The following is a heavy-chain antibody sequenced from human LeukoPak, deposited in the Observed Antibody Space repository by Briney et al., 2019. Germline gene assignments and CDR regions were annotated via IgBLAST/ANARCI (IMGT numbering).Heavy chain of an antibody. Sequence: SETLSLTCTVSGGSISSYYWSWIRQPPGKGLEWIGYIYYSGSTNYNPSLKSRVTISVDTSKNQFSLKLSSVTAADTAVYYCARNRRGRGTYYYDSSGYYYDYWGQGTLVTVSS. V-gene: IGHV4-59*01. CDR2: IYYSGST. D-gene: IGHD3-22*01. CDR3: ARNRRGRGTYYYDSSGYYYDY. J-gene: IGHJ4*02. CDR1: GGSISSYY.